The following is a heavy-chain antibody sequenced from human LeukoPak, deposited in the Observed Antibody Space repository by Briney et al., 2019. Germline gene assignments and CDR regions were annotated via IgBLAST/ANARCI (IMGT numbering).Heavy chain of an antibody. Sequence: TGGSLRLSCAASGFTVSSNYMSWVRQAPGKGLEWVSVIYSGGSTYYADSVKGRFTISRDNSKNTLYLQMNSLRAEDTAVYYCARDKRYSSGWGGDYWGQGTLVTVSS. V-gene: IGHV3-53*05. D-gene: IGHD6-19*01. CDR1: GFTVSSNY. CDR2: IYSGGST. CDR3: ARDKRYSSGWGGDY. J-gene: IGHJ4*02.